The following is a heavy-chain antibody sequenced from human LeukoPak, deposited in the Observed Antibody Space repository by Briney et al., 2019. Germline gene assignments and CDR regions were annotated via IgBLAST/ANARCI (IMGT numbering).Heavy chain of an antibody. CDR3: ARVRGKREVALVPAAIDWGYYYYYMDV. J-gene: IGHJ6*03. Sequence: SVKFSCKAFGGTFSSYVISWVRQAPGQGLEWMGGIIPIFGTANYAQKFQGRVTITADESTSTAYMELSSLRSEDTAVYYCARVRGKREVALVPAAIDWGYYYYYMDVWGKGTTVTVSS. CDR2: IIPIFGTA. V-gene: IGHV1-69*13. D-gene: IGHD2-2*02. CDR1: GGTFSSYV.